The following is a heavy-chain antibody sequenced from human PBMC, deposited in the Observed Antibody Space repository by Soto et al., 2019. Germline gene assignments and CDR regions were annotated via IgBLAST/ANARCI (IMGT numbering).Heavy chain of an antibody. V-gene: IGHV3-30*18. CDR1: GFTFSSYG. CDR2: ISYDGSYK. CDR3: AKWNGGFDY. J-gene: IGHJ4*02. Sequence: GGSLRLSCAASGFTFSSYGMHWVRQAPGKGLEWVAVISYDGSYKYYADSVKGRFTISRDNSKNTLYLQMNSLRAEDTAVYYCAKWNGGFDYWGQGTLVTVSS. D-gene: IGHD3-16*01.